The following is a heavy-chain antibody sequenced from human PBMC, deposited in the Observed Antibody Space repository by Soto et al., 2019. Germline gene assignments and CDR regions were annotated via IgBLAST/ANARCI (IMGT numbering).Heavy chain of an antibody. J-gene: IGHJ4*02. CDR2: IIPIHGIA. CDR3: ARDQYGDYYFDY. Sequence: QVQLVQSGAEVKKPGSSVKVSCKASGGTFSSYTISWVRQAPGQGLEWMGRIIPIHGIANYAQKFQGRVTITADKSTSTAYMELSSLRSEDTAVYYCARDQYGDYYFDYWGQGTLVTVSS. CDR1: GGTFSSYT. V-gene: IGHV1-69*08. D-gene: IGHD4-17*01.